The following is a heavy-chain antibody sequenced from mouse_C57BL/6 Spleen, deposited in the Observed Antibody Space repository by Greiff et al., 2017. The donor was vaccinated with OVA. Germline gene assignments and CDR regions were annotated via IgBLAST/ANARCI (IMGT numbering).Heavy chain of an antibody. J-gene: IGHJ3*01. CDR3: ARLGYYGSSYEFAY. D-gene: IGHD1-1*01. CDR2: INPNNGGT. V-gene: IGHV1-26*01. Sequence: EVKLQQSGPELVKPGASVKISCKASGYTFTDYYMNWVKQSHGKSLEWIGDINPNNGGTSYNQKFKGKATLTVDKSSSTAYMELRSLTSEDSAVYYCARLGYYGSSYEFAYWGQGTLVTVSA. CDR1: GYTFTDYY.